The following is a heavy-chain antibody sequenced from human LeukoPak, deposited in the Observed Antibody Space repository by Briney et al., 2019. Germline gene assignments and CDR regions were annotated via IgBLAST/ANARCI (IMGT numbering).Heavy chain of an antibody. CDR3: ARDHPARITMVRGVSLDY. V-gene: IGHV1-18*01. J-gene: IGHJ4*02. Sequence: ASVKVSCKASGYTFTSYGISWVRQAPGQGLEWMGWISAYNGNTNYAQKLQGRVTMTTDTSTSTAYMELRSLRSDDTAVYYCARDHPARITMVRGVSLDYWGQGTPVTVSS. D-gene: IGHD3-10*01. CDR1: GYTFTSYG. CDR2: ISAYNGNT.